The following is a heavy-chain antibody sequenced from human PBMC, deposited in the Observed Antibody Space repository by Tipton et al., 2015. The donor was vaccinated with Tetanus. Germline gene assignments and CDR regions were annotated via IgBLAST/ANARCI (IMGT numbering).Heavy chain of an antibody. J-gene: IGHJ4*02. D-gene: IGHD4-17*01. CDR2: INDSEST. CDR3: ARWETVTTKIHY. CDR1: GGSFSGYY. V-gene: IGHV4-34*01. Sequence: TLSLTCAVYGGSFSGYYWNWIRQPPGKGLEWIGEINDSESTSYNPSLKSRVTISVDTSKNQFSLNLSSVTAADTAVYYCARWETVTTKIHYWGQGTLVTVSS.